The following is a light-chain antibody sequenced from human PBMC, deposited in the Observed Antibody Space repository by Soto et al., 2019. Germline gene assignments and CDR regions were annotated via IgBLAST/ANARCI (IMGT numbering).Light chain of an antibody. CDR1: QSVSSS. Sequence: EIVLTQSPGTLSLSPGERATLSCGASQSVSSSLAWYQQKPGQAPRLLIYGASSRATAIPDRFSGSGSGTDFTLTISRLEPEDFAVYYCQQYGSSPPITFGQGTRLEIK. J-gene: IGKJ5*01. CDR3: QQYGSSPPIT. V-gene: IGKV3-20*01. CDR2: GAS.